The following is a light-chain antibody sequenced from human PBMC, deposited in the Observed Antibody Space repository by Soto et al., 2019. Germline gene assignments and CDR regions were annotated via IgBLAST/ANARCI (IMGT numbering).Light chain of an antibody. J-gene: IGKJ3*01. CDR3: QQYGSSRIFT. CDR1: QSVSSSY. CDR2: GAS. Sequence: EMVLTQSPGTLSLSPGERATLSCRASQSVSSSYLAWYQQKPGQAPRLLIYGASSTATCIPDRFSGSGSGTDFTLTISRLEPEDVAVYYSQQYGSSRIFTFGPGTKVDIK. V-gene: IGKV3-20*01.